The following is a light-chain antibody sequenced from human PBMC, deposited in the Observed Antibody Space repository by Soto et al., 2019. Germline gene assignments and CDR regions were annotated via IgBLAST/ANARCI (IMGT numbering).Light chain of an antibody. Sequence: DVKVTQSPATLCASVGDRVTLVCRASQGLSIGLAWYRQKPGRAPKVLIYKASTLKSGVPSRFSGSGSGTEFTLTISSLQPDDFATYYCQHYNSYPEAFGQGTKVDI. CDR2: KAS. J-gene: IGKJ1*01. V-gene: IGKV1-5*03. CDR1: QGLSIG. CDR3: QHYNSYPEA.